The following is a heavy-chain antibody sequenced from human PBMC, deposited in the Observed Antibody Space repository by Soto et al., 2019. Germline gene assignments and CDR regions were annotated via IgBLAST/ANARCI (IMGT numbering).Heavy chain of an antibody. V-gene: IGHV3-15*01. CDR2: IKSKIDGATT. Sequence: EVQLVESGGGLVKPGGSLRLSCTASGFIFSNARMSWVRQAPGKGLEWVGRIKSKIDGATTDYAAPVKGRFTISRDNSKNTLYLQMNSLKTEDTAVYYCPTPAGGRLWFGEFTQSARVAVWGQGTTVTVS. D-gene: IGHD3-10*01. CDR1: GFIFSNAR. CDR3: PTPAGGRLWFGEFTQSARVAV. J-gene: IGHJ6*02.